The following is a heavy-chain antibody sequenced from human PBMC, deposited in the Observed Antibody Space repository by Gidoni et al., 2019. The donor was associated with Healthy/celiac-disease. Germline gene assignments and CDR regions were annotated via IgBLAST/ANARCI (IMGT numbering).Heavy chain of an antibody. Sequence: QVQLVESGGGLVKPGGSLRLSCAASGLTFSDYYMSWIRQAPGKGLELVSYISSSGSTIYYADAVKGRFTIARDNAKNSLYLQMNSLRAEDTAVYYCARTQQVFGGYYYMDVWGKGTTVTVSS. CDR2: ISSSGSTI. V-gene: IGHV3-11*01. D-gene: IGHD3-3*01. CDR3: ARTQQVFGGYYYMDV. J-gene: IGHJ6*03. CDR1: GLTFSDYY.